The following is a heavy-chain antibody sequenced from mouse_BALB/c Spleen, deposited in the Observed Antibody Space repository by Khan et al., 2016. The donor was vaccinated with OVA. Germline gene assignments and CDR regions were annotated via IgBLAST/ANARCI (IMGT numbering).Heavy chain of an antibody. V-gene: IGHV2-9*02. CDR1: GFSLTSYG. J-gene: IGHJ2*01. CDR3: DRLEDI. CDR2: IWAGGST. Sequence: QVRLQQSGPGLVAPSQSLSMTCTVSGFSLTSYGVHWVRQPPGKGLEWLGEIWAGGSTNYNSALMSRLSISKDNSKSQVFLKMNSLQTDDTAMYYCDRLEDIWGQGTTLTVSS. D-gene: IGHD1-3*01.